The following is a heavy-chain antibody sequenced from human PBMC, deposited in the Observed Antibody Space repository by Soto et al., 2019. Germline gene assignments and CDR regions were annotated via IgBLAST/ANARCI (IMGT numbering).Heavy chain of an antibody. V-gene: IGHV4-4*07. Sequence: SETLSLTCTVSGASISGFYWSWIRKSAGKGLEWIGRIYATGTTDYNPSLKSRVIMSVDTSKKQFSLKLRSVTAADTAVYYCVRDGTKTLRDWFDPWGQGISVTVSS. D-gene: IGHD1-1*01. CDR1: GASISGFY. J-gene: IGHJ5*02. CDR2: IYATGTT. CDR3: VRDGTKTLRDWFDP.